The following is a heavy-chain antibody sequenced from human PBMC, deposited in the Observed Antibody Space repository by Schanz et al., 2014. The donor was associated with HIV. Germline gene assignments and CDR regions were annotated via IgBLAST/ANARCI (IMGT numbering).Heavy chain of an antibody. J-gene: IGHJ2*01. CDR1: GFTFSNAW. Sequence: EVQLVESGGGLVKPGGSLRLSCAASGFTFSNAWMNWVRQAPGKGLVWVSRINALGTTTAYADSVKGRFAISRDNAKRTLYLQMNSLRAEESAVFYCARESNGAFDLWGRGTLVTVSS. V-gene: IGHV3-74*01. CDR2: INALGTTT. CDR3: ARESNGAFDL.